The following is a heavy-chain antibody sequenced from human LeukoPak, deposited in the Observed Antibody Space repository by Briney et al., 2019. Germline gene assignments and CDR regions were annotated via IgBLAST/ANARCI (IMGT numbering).Heavy chain of an antibody. D-gene: IGHD1-26*01. Sequence: KASETLSLTCTVSGGSISSSSYYWAWIRQPPGKGLEWIGYIYYSGSTKYNPSLKSRATISVDTSKNQFSLKLSSVTAADTAVYYCASGSYYFDYWGQGTLVTVSS. CDR2: IYYSGST. CDR3: ASGSYYFDY. CDR1: GGSISSSSYY. V-gene: IGHV4-61*05. J-gene: IGHJ4*02.